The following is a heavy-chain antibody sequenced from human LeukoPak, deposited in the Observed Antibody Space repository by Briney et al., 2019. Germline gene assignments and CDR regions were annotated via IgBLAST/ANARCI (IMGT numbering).Heavy chain of an antibody. V-gene: IGHV1-2*02. J-gene: IGHJ6*02. CDR3: ARDGFYYYDSSEKRMDV. D-gene: IGHD3-22*01. CDR2: INPNSGGT. Sequence: ASVKVSCQSSGYTFTGYYMHWVRQAPGQGLEWMGWINPNSGGTNYAQKFQGRVTMTRDTSISTAYMEMRRLRSDDTAVYYCARDGFYYYDSSEKRMDVWGQGITVTVSS. CDR1: GYTFTGYY.